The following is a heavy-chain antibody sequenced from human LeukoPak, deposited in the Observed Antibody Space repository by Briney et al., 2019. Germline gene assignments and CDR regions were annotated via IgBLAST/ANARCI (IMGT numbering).Heavy chain of an antibody. CDR2: IIPIFDTA. Sequence: SVKVSCKASGGTFSDYAVTWVRQAPGQGPEWMGGIIPIFDTANYAQKFQGRVTISTDESTSTAYMELSSLRAEDTAVYYCARGLIQLWIFDYWGQGTLVTVSS. CDR1: GGTFSDYA. D-gene: IGHD5-18*01. CDR3: ARGLIQLWIFDY. V-gene: IGHV1-69*05. J-gene: IGHJ4*02.